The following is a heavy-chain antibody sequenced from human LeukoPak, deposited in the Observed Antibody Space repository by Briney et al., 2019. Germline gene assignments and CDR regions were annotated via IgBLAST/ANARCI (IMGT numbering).Heavy chain of an antibody. CDR2: ISDSGANT. D-gene: IGHD1-26*01. CDR1: GFTFSSFA. CDR3: AKDLGGSTYRYYYYYMDV. Sequence: PGGSLRLPCAASGFTFSSFAMSWVRQAPGKGLEWVSSISDSGANTFHADSLKGRFTISRDNSKNTLYLQLNNLRAEDTAVYYCAKDLGGSTYRYYYYYMDVWGKGTTVTVSS. J-gene: IGHJ6*03. V-gene: IGHV3-23*01.